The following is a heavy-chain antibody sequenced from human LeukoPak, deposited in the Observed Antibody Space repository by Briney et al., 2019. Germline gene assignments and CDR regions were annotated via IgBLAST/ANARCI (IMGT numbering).Heavy chain of an antibody. J-gene: IGHJ4*02. CDR3: ARVEMWVLRGSDH. CDR2: ISSSSSTI. D-gene: IGHD3-10*02. V-gene: IGHV3-48*04. CDR1: GFTFSSYS. Sequence: GGSLRLSCAASGFTFSSYSMNWVRQAPGKGLEWVSYISSSSSTIYYADSVKGRFTISRDNAKNSLYLQMNSLRAEDTAVYYCARVEMWVLRGSDHWGQGVPVTVSS.